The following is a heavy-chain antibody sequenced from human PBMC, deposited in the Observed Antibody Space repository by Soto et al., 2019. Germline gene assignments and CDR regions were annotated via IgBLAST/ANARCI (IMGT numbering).Heavy chain of an antibody. CDR3: TRDSDFYGLDT. CDR2: TAGQSYGGIT. CDR1: GFSSDDHG. V-gene: IGHV3-49*04. Sequence: PGGSLRLSCTYSGFSSDDHGLAWVRQAPGKGLEWVGFTAGQSYGGITDYGGSVKGRFTISRDDSKNVFYLHTNGLQAEDTATYFCTRDSDFYGLDTWGQGTTVTVSS. J-gene: IGHJ6*02.